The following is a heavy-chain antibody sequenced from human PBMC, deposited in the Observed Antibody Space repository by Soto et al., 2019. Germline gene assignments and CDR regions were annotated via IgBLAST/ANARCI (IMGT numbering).Heavy chain of an antibody. CDR3: ARTVEIPYYQGMDV. Sequence: QVQLVQSGAEVKKPGSSVRVSCKASGGTLRSHAINWVRQAPGQGLEWMGGIIPIFGSPNYAQKFQGRVTITADESSITAYRELSILRSEDTAVYYCARTVEIPYYQGMDVWGQVTTVTVSS. J-gene: IGHJ6*02. V-gene: IGHV1-69*01. CDR1: GGTLRSHA. D-gene: IGHD4-4*01. CDR2: IIPIFGSP.